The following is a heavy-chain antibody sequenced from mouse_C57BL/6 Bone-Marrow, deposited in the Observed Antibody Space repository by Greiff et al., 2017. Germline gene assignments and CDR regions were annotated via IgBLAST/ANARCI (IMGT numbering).Heavy chain of an antibody. CDR1: GFTFSDYY. D-gene: IGHD1-1*01. CDR2: INSDGSST. Sequence: EVKLVESEGGLVQPGSSMKLSCTASGFTFSDYYMAWVRQVPEKGLEWVANINSDGSSTYYLDSLKSRFILSRDNAKNILYLQMSSLKSEDTATYYWAREGRITTVVDWYFDVWGTGTTVTVSS. CDR3: AREGRITTVVDWYFDV. V-gene: IGHV5-16*01. J-gene: IGHJ1*03.